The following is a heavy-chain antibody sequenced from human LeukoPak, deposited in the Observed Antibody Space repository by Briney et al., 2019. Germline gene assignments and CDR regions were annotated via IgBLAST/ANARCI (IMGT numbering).Heavy chain of an antibody. Sequence: SETLSLTCTVSGCSISSYYWSWIRQPPGKGLEWMGYIYYSGSTNYNPTLKSRVTISVDTSKIQFSMKLSSVTAADTAVYYCARDSSPWGSGTTRSYYMDVWGKGTTVTVSS. D-gene: IGHD3-10*01. CDR2: IYYSGST. CDR3: ARDSSPWGSGTTRSYYMDV. J-gene: IGHJ6*03. V-gene: IGHV4-59*01. CDR1: GCSISSYY.